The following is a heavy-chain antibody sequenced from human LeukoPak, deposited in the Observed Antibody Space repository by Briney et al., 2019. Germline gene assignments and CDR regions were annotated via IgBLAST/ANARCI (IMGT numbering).Heavy chain of an antibody. CDR1: GGTFSSYA. CDR2: IIPTFGTA. J-gene: IGHJ4*02. D-gene: IGHD6-13*01. V-gene: IGHV1-69*05. CDR3: AGEIAAAGPFDY. Sequence: GSSVKVSCKASGGTFSSYAISWVRQAPGQGLEWMGRIIPTFGTANYAQKFQGRVTITTDESTSTAYMELSSLRSEDTAVYYCAGEIAAAGPFDYWGQGTLVTVSS.